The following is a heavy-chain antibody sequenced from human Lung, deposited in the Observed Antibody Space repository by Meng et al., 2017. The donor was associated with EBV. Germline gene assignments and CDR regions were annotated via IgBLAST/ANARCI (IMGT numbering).Heavy chain of an antibody. CDR1: SASISSNNY. Sequence: QVQLQESGPGLVKPSGTLFLTCTVSSASISSNNYWTWVRQSPGKGLEWIGEIYHNENTNYNPSLMSRVTMSLDKSKNHFSLNLRSVTVADTAVYFCARAPGNWNFDSWGQGTLVTVSS. J-gene: IGHJ4*02. CDR3: ARAPGNWNFDS. CDR2: IYHNENT. D-gene: IGHD1-20*01. V-gene: IGHV4-4*02.